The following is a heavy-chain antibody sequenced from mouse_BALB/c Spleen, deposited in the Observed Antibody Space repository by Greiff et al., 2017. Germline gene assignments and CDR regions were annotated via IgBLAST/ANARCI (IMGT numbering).Heavy chain of an antibody. V-gene: IGHV1-18*01. CDR3: AIKGVDGYYNAMDY. CDR2: INPNNGGT. D-gene: IGHD2-3*01. Sequence: VQLKESGPELVKPGASVKIPCKASGYTFTDYNMDWVKQSHGKSLEWIGDINPNNGGTIYNQKFKGKATLTVDKSSSTAYMELRSLTSEDTAVYYCAIKGVDGYYNAMDYWGQGTSVTVSS. CDR1: GYTFTDYN. J-gene: IGHJ4*01.